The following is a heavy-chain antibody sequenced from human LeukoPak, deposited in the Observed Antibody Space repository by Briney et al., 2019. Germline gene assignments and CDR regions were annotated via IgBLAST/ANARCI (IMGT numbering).Heavy chain of an antibody. CDR2: ISSSSSTI. Sequence: PGGSLRLSCAASGFTFSSYSMNWVRQAPGKGLEWVSYISSSSSTIYYADSVKGRFTISRDNAKNSLYLQMNSLRAEDTAVYYCATLTTGGYWGKGTLVTVSS. D-gene: IGHD3-9*01. V-gene: IGHV3-48*01. CDR1: GFTFSSYS. CDR3: ATLTTGGY. J-gene: IGHJ4*02.